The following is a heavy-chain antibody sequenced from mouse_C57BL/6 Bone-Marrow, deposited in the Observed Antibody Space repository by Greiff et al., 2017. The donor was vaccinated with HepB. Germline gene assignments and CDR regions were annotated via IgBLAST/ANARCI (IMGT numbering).Heavy chain of an antibody. J-gene: IGHJ3*01. CDR3: ARRGEAGFAY. V-gene: IGHV5-12*01. CDR2: ISNGGGST. CDR1: GFTFSDYY. Sequence: EVHLVESGGGLVQPGGSLKLSCAASGFTFSDYYMYWVRQTPEKRLEWVAYISNGGGSTYYPDTVKGRFTISRDNAKNTLYLQMSRLKSEDTAMYYCARRGEAGFAYWGQGTLVTVSA.